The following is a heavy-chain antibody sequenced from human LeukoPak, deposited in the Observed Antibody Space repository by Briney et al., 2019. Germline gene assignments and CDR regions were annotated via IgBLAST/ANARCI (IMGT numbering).Heavy chain of an antibody. J-gene: IGHJ4*02. CDR1: GFTFSTYA. V-gene: IGHV3-23*01. CDR3: ARDRGRYYDSRGFYWGYYFDS. CDR2: ISGSGDST. D-gene: IGHD3-22*01. Sequence: GGSLRLSCAASGFTFSTYAVNWVRQAPVKELEWVSTISGSGDSTYYADSVKGRFTISRDNSKDTLYLQMSSVRVDDTAVYYCARDRGRYYDSRGFYWGYYFDSWGQGILVTVSS.